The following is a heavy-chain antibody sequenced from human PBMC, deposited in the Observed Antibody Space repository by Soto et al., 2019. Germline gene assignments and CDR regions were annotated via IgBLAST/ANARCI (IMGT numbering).Heavy chain of an antibody. CDR2: SSYSGST. V-gene: IGHV4-31*03. J-gene: IGHJ5*02. CDR1: GGSISSGDYY. Sequence: QVQLQESGPGLVKPSQTLSLTCTVSGGSISSGDYYWSRVRQHPGKGLEWIGYSSYSGSTYYNPSLQSRVTIVVDTSMNQFSPMPVSVSAADLSVYSCAREGGLEYCGGDSIYNGFDPWGQGTPVYVS. CDR3: AREGGLEYCGGDSIYNGFDP. D-gene: IGHD2-21*02.